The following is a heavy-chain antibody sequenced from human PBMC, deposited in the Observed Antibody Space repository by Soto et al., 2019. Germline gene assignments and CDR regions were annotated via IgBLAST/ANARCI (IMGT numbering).Heavy chain of an antibody. J-gene: IGHJ4*02. D-gene: IGHD5-12*01. Sequence: QVQLVQSGAEVKKPGSSVKVSCKASGGTFSSYAISWVRQAPGQGLEWMGGIIPIFGTANYAQKFQGRVTITGDKSTSTAYMGLSSLRSENTAVYYCARSLAEGLRGDSGYSWGQGTLVTVAS. CDR3: ARSLAEGLRGDSGYS. V-gene: IGHV1-69*06. CDR2: IIPIFGTA. CDR1: GGTFSSYA.